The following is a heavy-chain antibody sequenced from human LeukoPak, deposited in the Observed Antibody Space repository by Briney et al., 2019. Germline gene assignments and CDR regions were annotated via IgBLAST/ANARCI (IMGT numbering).Heavy chain of an antibody. CDR1: GFTFDDYA. CDR3: ASAPGTDIVATMDWDDY. CDR2: ISWNSGSI. J-gene: IGHJ4*02. Sequence: GGSLRLSCAASGFTFDDYAMHWVRQAPGKGLEWVSGISWNSGSIGYADSVKGRFTISRDNAKNSLYLQMNSLRAEDTAVYYCASAPGTDIVATMDWDDYWGQGTLVTVSS. D-gene: IGHD5-12*01. V-gene: IGHV3-9*01.